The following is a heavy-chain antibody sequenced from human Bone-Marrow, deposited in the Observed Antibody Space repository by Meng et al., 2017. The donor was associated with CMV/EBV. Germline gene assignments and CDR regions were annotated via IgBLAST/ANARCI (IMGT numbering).Heavy chain of an antibody. V-gene: IGHV3-30*04. D-gene: IGHD1/OR15-1a*01. CDR1: GFTFTNFP. J-gene: IGHJ4*02. CDR3: ARNWNNDY. CDR2: ISYTGSNE. Sequence: GESLKISCAASGFTFTNFPMHWVRQAPGRGLEWLAVISYTGSNEYYADSVKGRFTISRDNSKSTLYLQMNSLRTEDTAIYYCARNWNNDYWGQGTLVTVSS.